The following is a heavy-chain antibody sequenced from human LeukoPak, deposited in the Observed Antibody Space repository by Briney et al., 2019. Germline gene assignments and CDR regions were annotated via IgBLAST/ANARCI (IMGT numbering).Heavy chain of an antibody. CDR2: IIPIFGTA. D-gene: IGHD5-12*01. V-gene: IGHV1-69*01. CDR1: GGTFSSYA. J-gene: IGHJ6*02. CDR3: ARVGYDYYYYGMDV. Sequence: SVKVSCKASGGTFSSYAISWVRQAPGQGLEWVGGIIPIFGTANYAQKFQGRVTITADESTSTAYMELSSLRSEDTAVYYCARVGYDYYYYGMDVWGQGTTVTVSS.